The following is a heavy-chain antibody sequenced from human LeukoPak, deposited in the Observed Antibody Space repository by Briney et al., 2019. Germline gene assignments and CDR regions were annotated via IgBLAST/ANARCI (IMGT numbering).Heavy chain of an antibody. CDR3: ARGRGISGRPGATSGLGY. CDR2: MNPNSGNT. J-gene: IGHJ4*02. D-gene: IGHD1-26*01. CDR1: GYTFTSYD. Sequence: AASVKVSCKASGYTFTSYDINWVRQATGQGPEWMGWMNPNSGNTGYAQKFQGRVTMTRNTSISTAYMELSSLRSEDTAVYYCARGRGISGRPGATSGLGYWGQGTLVTVYS. V-gene: IGHV1-8*01.